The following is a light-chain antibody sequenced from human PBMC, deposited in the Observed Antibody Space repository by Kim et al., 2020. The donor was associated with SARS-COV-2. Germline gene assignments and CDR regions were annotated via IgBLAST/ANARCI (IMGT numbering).Light chain of an antibody. CDR3: QHYSRFPYT. J-gene: IGKJ2*01. CDR2: LAS. V-gene: IGKV1-5*03. CDR1: ESIGTW. Sequence: SASVGDRVTITCRASESIGTWLAWYQQKPGRAPRLLIYLASTLENGVPSRFSGSGSGTEFSLSIDSLQPDDFATYFCQHYSRFPYTFGQGTKLEIK.